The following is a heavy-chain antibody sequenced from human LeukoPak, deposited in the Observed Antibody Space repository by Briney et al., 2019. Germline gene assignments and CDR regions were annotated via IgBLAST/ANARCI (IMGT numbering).Heavy chain of an antibody. CDR2: IRYDGSNK. Sequence: GGSRRLSCVASGFTFSSYAMHWVRQAPGKGLEWVAFIRYDGSNKYYADSVKGRFTISRDNSKNTLYLQMNSLRAEDTAVYDCAKDRSGSYSQGLDYWGQGTLVTVSS. CDR3: AKDRSGSYSQGLDY. V-gene: IGHV3-30*02. D-gene: IGHD1-26*01. CDR1: GFTFSSYA. J-gene: IGHJ4*02.